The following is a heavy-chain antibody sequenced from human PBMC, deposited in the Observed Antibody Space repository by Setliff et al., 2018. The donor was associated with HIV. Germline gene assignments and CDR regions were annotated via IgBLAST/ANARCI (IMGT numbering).Heavy chain of an antibody. Sequence: SETLSLTCTVSGGSIDSTSYYWGWIRQPPGKGLEWIGSIYYSGTTYYNPSLKSRVTISVDRSRNQFSLKLSSVTAADTAVYYCARQRGGRVTIFGVSGGWFDPWGQGTLVTVSS. J-gene: IGHJ5*02. CDR1: GGSIDSTSYY. CDR2: IYYSGTT. CDR3: ARQRGGRVTIFGVSGGWFDP. D-gene: IGHD3-3*01. V-gene: IGHV4-39*01.